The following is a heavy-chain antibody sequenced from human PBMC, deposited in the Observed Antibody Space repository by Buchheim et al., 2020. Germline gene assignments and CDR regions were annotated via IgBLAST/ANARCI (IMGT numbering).Heavy chain of an antibody. CDR3: AKDRNFLGYCSSTSCYYYGMDV. CDR1: GFSFSSYA. J-gene: IGHJ6*02. CDR2: MSYDGSSK. V-gene: IGHV3-30*18. Sequence: VQLVESGGGVVQPGRSLRLSCAASGFSFSSYAMHGVRRAPGKGLEWVAVMSYDGSSKYYADSVKGRFTISRDTSKKTRYLQMNSLRAEDTAMYYCAKDRNFLGYCSSTSCYYYGMDVWGQGTT. D-gene: IGHD2-2*01.